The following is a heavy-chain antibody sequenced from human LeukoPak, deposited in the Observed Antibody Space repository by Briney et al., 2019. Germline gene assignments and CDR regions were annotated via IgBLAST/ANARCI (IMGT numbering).Heavy chain of an antibody. CDR1: GFTFSNYW. V-gene: IGHV3-7*01. J-gene: IGHJ4*02. CDR3: ARDHGVYYDSSGYYGHFDY. Sequence: GGSLRLSCAASGFTFSNYWMSWVRQAPGEGLEWVANIKQDGSEKYYVDSVKGRFTISRDNAKNSLYLQMNSLRAEDTAVYYCARDHGVYYDSSGYYGHFDYWGQGTLVTVSS. CDR2: IKQDGSEK. D-gene: IGHD3-22*01.